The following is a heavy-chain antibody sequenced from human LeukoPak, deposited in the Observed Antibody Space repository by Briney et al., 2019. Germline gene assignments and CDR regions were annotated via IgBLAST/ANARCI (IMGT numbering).Heavy chain of an antibody. D-gene: IGHD6-19*01. J-gene: IGHJ3*02. CDR3: ARDLTRDSSGLSDAFEI. Sequence: GASVKVSCKASGGTLSSYAITWVRQAPGQGPEWMGGIIPIFRTANYAQKFQGRVTITADESTTTAYMELSSLRSEDTAVYFCARDLTRDSSGLSDAFEIWGQGTMVTVSS. V-gene: IGHV1-69*13. CDR2: IIPIFRTA. CDR1: GGTLSSYA.